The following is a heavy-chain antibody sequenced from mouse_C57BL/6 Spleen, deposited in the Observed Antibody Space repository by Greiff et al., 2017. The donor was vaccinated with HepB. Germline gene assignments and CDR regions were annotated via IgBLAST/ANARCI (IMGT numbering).Heavy chain of an antibody. J-gene: IGHJ4*01. Sequence: EVKLQQSGPGLVKPSPSLSLTCSVTGYSITSGYYWYWIRQFPGNKLAWRGYTSYDGSNNYNPSLKNRISITRDTSRNPFFLKLNSVTTEDTATYCCARARQLGAMDYWGQGTSVTVAS. D-gene: IGHD3-1*01. CDR1: GYSITSGYY. V-gene: IGHV3-6*01. CDR2: TSYDGSN. CDR3: ARARQLGAMDY.